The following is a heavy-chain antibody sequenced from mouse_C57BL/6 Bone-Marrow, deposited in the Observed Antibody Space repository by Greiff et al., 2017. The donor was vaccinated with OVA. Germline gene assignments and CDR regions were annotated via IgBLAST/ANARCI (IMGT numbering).Heavy chain of an antibody. Sequence: VQLKESGPGLVKPSQSLSLTCSVTGYSITSGYYWNWIRQFPGNKLEWMGYISYDGSNNYNPSLKNRISITRDTSKNQFFLKLNSVTTEDTATYYCAREGGTTGGYWGQGTTLTVSS. J-gene: IGHJ2*01. CDR2: ISYDGSN. D-gene: IGHD1-1*01. CDR3: AREGGTTGGY. CDR1: GYSITSGYY. V-gene: IGHV3-6*01.